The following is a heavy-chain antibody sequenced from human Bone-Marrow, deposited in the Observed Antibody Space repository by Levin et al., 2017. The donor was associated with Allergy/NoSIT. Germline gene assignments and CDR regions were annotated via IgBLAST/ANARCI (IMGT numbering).Heavy chain of an antibody. CDR2: IWYDGSNK. D-gene: IGHD3-16*02. CDR1: GFTFSSYG. Sequence: GGSLRLSCAASGFTFSSYGMHWVRQAPGKGLEWVAVIWYDGSNKYYADSVKGRFTISRDNSKNTLYLQMNSLRAEDTAVYYCARVYDYVWGSYLDYWGQGTLVTVSS. V-gene: IGHV3-33*01. J-gene: IGHJ4*02. CDR3: ARVYDYVWGSYLDY.